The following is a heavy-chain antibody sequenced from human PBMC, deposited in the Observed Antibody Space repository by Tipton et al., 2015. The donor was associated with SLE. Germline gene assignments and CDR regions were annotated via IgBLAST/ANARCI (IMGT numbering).Heavy chain of an antibody. V-gene: IGHV4-34*01. D-gene: IGHD3-22*01. CDR2: INHSGST. J-gene: IGHJ4*02. CDR1: GGSFSGYY. CDR3: ARWASYDSSGYYFDY. Sequence: LRLSCAVYGGSFSGYYWSWIRQPPGKGLEWIGEINHSGSTNYNPSLKSRVTISVDTSKNQFSLKLSSVTAADTAVYYCARWASYDSSGYYFDYWGQGTLVTASS.